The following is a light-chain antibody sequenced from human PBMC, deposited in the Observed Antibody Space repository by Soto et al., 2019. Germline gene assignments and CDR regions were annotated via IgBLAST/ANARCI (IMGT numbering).Light chain of an antibody. Sequence: QSALTQPRSVSGSPGQSVTISCTGTSSDVGGYNYVSWYQQHPGKAPKLMIHDVTKRPSGGPDRFSGSKSGNRASLTISRLQAYHEADYYCCSYAGSPSFHVILGGGTKVTVL. V-gene: IGLV2-11*01. CDR3: CSYAGSPSFHVI. J-gene: IGLJ2*01. CDR2: DVT. CDR1: SSDVGGYNY.